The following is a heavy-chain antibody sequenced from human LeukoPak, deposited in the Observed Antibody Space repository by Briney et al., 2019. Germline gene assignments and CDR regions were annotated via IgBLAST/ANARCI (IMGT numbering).Heavy chain of an antibody. Sequence: EGSLRLSCAASGFTFSGYAMSWVCQAPGKGLEWVSAIIGGGDTTYYAASVKGRLAISRDNSKNTLYLQMNSLRAEDTAVYYCARGEVVDPFDYWGQGTLVTVSS. D-gene: IGHD2-15*01. CDR2: IIGGGDTT. J-gene: IGHJ4*02. CDR1: GFTFSGYA. V-gene: IGHV3-23*01. CDR3: ARGEVVDPFDY.